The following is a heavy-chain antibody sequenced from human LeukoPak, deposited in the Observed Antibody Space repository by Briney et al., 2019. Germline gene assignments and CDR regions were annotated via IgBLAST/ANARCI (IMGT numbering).Heavy chain of an antibody. CDR3: AKGDSYDFWSGPLL. V-gene: IGHV3-23*01. D-gene: IGHD3-3*01. Sequence: PGGSLRLSCAASGFTFSSSAMSWVRQAPGKGLEWVSGISGSGGSRYYADSVKGRFTISRDNSKNTLSLQMNSLRAEDTAVYYCAKGDSYDFWSGPLLWGQGTLVTVSS. J-gene: IGHJ4*02. CDR2: ISGSGGSR. CDR1: GFTFSSSA.